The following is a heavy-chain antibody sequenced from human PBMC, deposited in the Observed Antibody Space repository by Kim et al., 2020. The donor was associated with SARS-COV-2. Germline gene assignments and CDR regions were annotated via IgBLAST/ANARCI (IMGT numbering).Heavy chain of an antibody. V-gene: IGHV4-59*01. D-gene: IGHD3-10*01. Sequence: SPKSRVTLSVDTAKNQFSLKLSSVTAADTAVYYCARVGINGSGSLYYFDYWGQGTLVTVSS. CDR3: ARVGINGSGSLYYFDY. J-gene: IGHJ4*02.